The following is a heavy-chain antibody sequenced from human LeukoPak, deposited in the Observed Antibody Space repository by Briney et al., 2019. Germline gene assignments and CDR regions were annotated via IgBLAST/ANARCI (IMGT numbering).Heavy chain of an antibody. CDR1: GYSISSGYY. CDR3: AIYTTTATITTDY. V-gene: IGHV4-38-2*02. Sequence: PSETLSLTCTVSGYSISSGYYWGWVRQPPGKGLEWIGSIYYSGSTYYNPSLKSRVTISVDTSKNQFSLKLSSVTAADTAVYYCAIYTTTATITTDYWGQGTLVTVSS. J-gene: IGHJ4*02. D-gene: IGHD4-11*01. CDR2: IYYSGST.